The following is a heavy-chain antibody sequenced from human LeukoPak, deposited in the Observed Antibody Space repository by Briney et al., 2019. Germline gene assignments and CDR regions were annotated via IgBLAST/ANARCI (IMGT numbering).Heavy chain of an antibody. Sequence: GSLRLSCAASGSTFSSYGMHWVRQAPGKGLEWVAMIWYDGSNTYYADSVKGRFTISRDNSKNTLFLQMDSLRAEDTAVYYCARDRSTTHFDYWGQGTLVTVSS. J-gene: IGHJ4*02. CDR2: IWYDGSNT. V-gene: IGHV3-33*01. CDR3: ARDRSTTHFDY. D-gene: IGHD5/OR15-5a*01. CDR1: GSTFSSYG.